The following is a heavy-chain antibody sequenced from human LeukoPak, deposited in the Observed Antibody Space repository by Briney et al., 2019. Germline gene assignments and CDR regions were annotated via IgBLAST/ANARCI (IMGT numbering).Heavy chain of an antibody. V-gene: IGHV1-8*01. CDR2: MNPNSGNT. CDR1: GYTFTSYD. J-gene: IGHJ4*02. CDR3: ARDGALDY. D-gene: IGHD3-16*01. Sequence: ASVKVSCKASGYTFTSYDINWVRQATGQGLEWMGWMNPNSGNTGYAQKFQGRVTMTRNTSISTAYIEVSRLRSDDTAFYYCARDGALDYWGQGTLVTVSS.